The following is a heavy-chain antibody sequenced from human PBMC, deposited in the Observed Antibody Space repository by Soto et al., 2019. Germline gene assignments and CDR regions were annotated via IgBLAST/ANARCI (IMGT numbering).Heavy chain of an antibody. V-gene: IGHV3-7*01. J-gene: IGHJ4*01. CDR1: QISFSSYW. CDR2: INQYGSEK. CDR3: ATDLNWPNY. D-gene: IGHD1-20*01. Sequence: EEQLVESGGGLVQPGGSLKLSCVVSQISFSSYWMTWVRQAPGKGLECVANINQYGSEKYEDSVKGRFTISRDNTKNSLYLHMNSLRAEDTAVYYCATDLNWPNYWGHGTLVAVSS.